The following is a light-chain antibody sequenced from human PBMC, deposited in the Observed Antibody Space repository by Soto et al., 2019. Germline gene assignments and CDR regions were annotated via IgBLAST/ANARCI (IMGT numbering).Light chain of an antibody. Sequence: EVVMTQSPGTLSLSPGERATLSCRASQSVSNNYLAWYQQRPGHAPRLLIYGASKRATGIPDKFSGSGSGTDFTLSVNRLEPEDVAVYYCQQYGSTPYTVGQGTKLEIE. J-gene: IGKJ2*01. CDR2: GAS. CDR3: QQYGSTPYT. V-gene: IGKV3-20*01. CDR1: QSVSNNY.